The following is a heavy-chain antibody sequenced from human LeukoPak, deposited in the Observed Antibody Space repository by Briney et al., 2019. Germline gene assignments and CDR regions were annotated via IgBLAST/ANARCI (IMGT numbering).Heavy chain of an antibody. D-gene: IGHD3-10*01. Sequence: ASVKVSCKASGGTFSSYAISWVRQAPGQGLDWMGGIIPIFGTANYAQKFQGRVTITADESTSTAYMELSSLRSEDTAVYYCARYYYGSGTVDYWGQGTLVTVSS. CDR1: GGTFSSYA. CDR3: ARYYYGSGTVDY. CDR2: IIPIFGTA. J-gene: IGHJ4*02. V-gene: IGHV1-69*01.